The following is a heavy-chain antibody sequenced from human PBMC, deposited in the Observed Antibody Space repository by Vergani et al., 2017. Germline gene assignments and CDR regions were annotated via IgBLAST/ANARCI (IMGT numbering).Heavy chain of an antibody. CDR3: GRGNLAYCCGDCYRDAFDI. CDR2: ISYDGSNK. CDR1: GFTFSSYA. V-gene: IGHV3-30*01. Sequence: QVQLVESGGGVVQPGRSLRLSCAASGFTFSSYAMHWVRQAPGKGLEWVAVISYDGSNKYYADSVKGRFTISRDNSKNTLYLQMNSLRAEYTAVYYCGRGNLAYCCGDCYRDAFDIWGQGTMVTVSS. J-gene: IGHJ3*02. D-gene: IGHD2-21*02.